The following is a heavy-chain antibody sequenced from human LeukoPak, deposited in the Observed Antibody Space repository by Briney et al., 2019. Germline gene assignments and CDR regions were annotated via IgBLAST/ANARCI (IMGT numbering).Heavy chain of an antibody. V-gene: IGHV3-72*01. CDR1: GVTLSDHH. D-gene: IGHD3-3*01. CDR3: TRDGGVGYNTAFDI. CDR2: TRSKARRYTT. Sequence: PGGSLRLSCAASGVTLSDHHMDWVRQAPGKGREWVGRTRSKARRYTTEFAASVKGRFAIARDDSKNSMYLQMNNLKTEDTAVYYCTRDGGVGYNTAFDIWGQGTLVTVSS. J-gene: IGHJ3*02.